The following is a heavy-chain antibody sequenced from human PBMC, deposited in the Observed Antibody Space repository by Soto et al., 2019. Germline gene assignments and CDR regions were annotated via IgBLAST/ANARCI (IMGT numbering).Heavy chain of an antibody. Sequence: ESGPTLGNPTQTLTLTCTFPGFSLSTSGLGVGWIRQPPGEALEWLALIYWDGDKRYSPSLKSRLTITKDTSKNQVVLTMTNMDPVDTATYYCAHSPLISGYGWGHFDYWGQGALVTVSS. CDR2: IYWDGDK. CDR1: GFSLSTSGLG. CDR3: AHSPLISGYGWGHFDY. V-gene: IGHV2-5*02. J-gene: IGHJ4*02. D-gene: IGHD5-12*01.